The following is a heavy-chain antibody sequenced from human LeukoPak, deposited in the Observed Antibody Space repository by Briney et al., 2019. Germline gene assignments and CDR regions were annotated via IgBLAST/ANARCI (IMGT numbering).Heavy chain of an antibody. CDR3: ARDTKVYATPFDY. CDR1: GYTFTSYG. CDR2: ISAYNGAT. D-gene: IGHD2-8*01. Sequence: ASVTVSFKASGYTFTSYGISWVRQAPGQGRDGMGWISAYNGATNYAQELQGRVTMTTDTYTSTAYMELSSLRSDDTAVYYCARDTKVYATPFDYWGQGTLVTVSS. J-gene: IGHJ4*02. V-gene: IGHV1-18*01.